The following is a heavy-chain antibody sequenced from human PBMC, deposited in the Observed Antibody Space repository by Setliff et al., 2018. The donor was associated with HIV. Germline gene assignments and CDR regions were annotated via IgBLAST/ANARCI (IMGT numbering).Heavy chain of an antibody. J-gene: IGHJ4*02. Sequence: PSETLSLTCALYGGSFSDYYWSWIRQPPGMGLEWIGYIYNTGSTYHSPSLESRVTISIDTSKNQFSLKLSSVTAADTAVYFCARGRGSSSSWPIDYWGQGTLVTVSS. CDR3: ARGRGSSSSWPIDY. CDR1: GGSFSDYY. V-gene: IGHV4-34*09. CDR2: IYNTGST. D-gene: IGHD6-13*01.